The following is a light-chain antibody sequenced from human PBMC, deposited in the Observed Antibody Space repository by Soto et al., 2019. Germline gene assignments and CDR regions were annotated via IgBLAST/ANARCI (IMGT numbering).Light chain of an antibody. V-gene: IGLV2-14*01. Sequence: QSALTQPASVSGSPGQSITISCTGTSSDVGGYKYVSWYQQHPGKAPKLMIYEVSNRPSGVSNRFSGSKSGNTASLTISGLQAEDEADYYCSSYAGSNTLVFGGGTKLTVL. CDR1: SSDVGGYKY. CDR3: SSYAGSNTLV. J-gene: IGLJ2*01. CDR2: EVS.